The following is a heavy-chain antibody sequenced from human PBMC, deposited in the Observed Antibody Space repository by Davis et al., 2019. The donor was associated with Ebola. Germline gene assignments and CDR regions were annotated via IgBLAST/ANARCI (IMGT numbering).Heavy chain of an antibody. D-gene: IGHD5-12*01. CDR1: GGTFRSYT. CDR3: ARSGYDRAGGMDV. CDR2: IIPILGIA. Sequence: AASVKVSCKASGGTFRSYTISWVRQAPGQGLEWMGRIIPILGIANYAQKFQGRVTITADKSTSTAYMELSSLRSEDTAVYYCARSGYDRAGGMDVWGQGTTVTVSS. J-gene: IGHJ6*02. V-gene: IGHV1-69*02.